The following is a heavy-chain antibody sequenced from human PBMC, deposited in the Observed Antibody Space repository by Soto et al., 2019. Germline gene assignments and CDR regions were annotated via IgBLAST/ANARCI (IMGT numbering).Heavy chain of an antibody. CDR2: MNPNSGNT. Sequence: QVQLVQSGAEVKKPGASVKVSCKASGYTFTSYDIHWVRQATGQGLEGMGWMNPNSGNTGYAQKFQGRVTMTRNTSKRTAYMELSSLRSEDTAVYYCERVETDFDYWGQGTLVTVSS. CDR1: GYTFTSYD. D-gene: IGHD5-18*01. J-gene: IGHJ4*02. V-gene: IGHV1-8*01. CDR3: ERVETDFDY.